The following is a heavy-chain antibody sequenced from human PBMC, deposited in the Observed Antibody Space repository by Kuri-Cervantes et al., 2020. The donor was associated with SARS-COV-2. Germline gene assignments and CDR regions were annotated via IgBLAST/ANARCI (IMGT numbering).Heavy chain of an antibody. CDR2: ISYDGSNK. CDR1: GFTFSSYA. Sequence: GESLKISCAASGFTFSSYAMHWVRQAPGKGLEWVAVISYDGSNKYYADSVKGRFTISRDNSKNTLYLQMNSLRVEDTAVYYCASNLSGYPEYDYWGQGTLVTVSS. V-gene: IGHV3-30-3*01. CDR3: ASNLSGYPEYDY. J-gene: IGHJ4*02. D-gene: IGHD3-22*01.